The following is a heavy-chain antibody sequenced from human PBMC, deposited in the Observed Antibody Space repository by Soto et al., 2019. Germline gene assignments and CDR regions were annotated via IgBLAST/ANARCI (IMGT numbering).Heavy chain of an antibody. J-gene: IGHJ4*02. CDR2: ISSSGSTI. V-gene: IGHV3-11*01. D-gene: IGHD3-9*01. CDR3: ARAPLRYFDWLSTRPFDY. CDR1: GFTFSDYY. Sequence: GGSLRLSCAASGFTFSDYYMSWIRQAPGKGLEWVSYISSSGSTIYYADSVKGRFTISRDNAKNSLYLQMSSLRAEDTAVYYCARAPLRYFDWLSTRPFDYWGQGTLVTVSS.